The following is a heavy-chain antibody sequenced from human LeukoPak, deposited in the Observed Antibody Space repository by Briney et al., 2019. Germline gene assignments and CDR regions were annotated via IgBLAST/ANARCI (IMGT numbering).Heavy chain of an antibody. D-gene: IGHD3-16*01. CDR3: AREKDWGFDY. CDR2: ISRDGGAI. V-gene: IGHV3-48*02. Sequence: GGSLRLSCAASGFAFSSYSMNWVRQAPGKGLEWLSYISRDGGAIYYADSVKGRFTISRDNAQNSPYLQMNSLRDEDTAVYYCAREKDWGFDYWGHGTLVNVSS. CDR1: GFAFSSYS. J-gene: IGHJ4*01.